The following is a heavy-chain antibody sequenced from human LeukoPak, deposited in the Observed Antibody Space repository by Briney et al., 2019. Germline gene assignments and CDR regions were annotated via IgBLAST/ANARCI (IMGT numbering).Heavy chain of an antibody. Sequence: SQTLSLTCTVSGGSISSGGYYWSWIRQHPGKGLEWIGSIYYSGSTYYNPSLKGRVTISLDTSKNQFSLKLSSVTAADTAVYYCASGDNDPLFDYWGQGTLVTVPS. J-gene: IGHJ4*02. CDR1: GGSISSGGYY. CDR2: IYYSGST. D-gene: IGHD1-1*01. V-gene: IGHV4-31*03. CDR3: ASGDNDPLFDY.